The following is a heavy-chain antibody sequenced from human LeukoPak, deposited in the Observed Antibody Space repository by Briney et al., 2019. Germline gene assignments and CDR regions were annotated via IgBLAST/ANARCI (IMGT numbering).Heavy chain of an antibody. V-gene: IGHV4-61*01. D-gene: IGHD3-22*01. CDR1: GGSVSSGSYY. CDR3: ARTQLDYYDSSGYPYWFDP. Sequence: SETLSLTCTVSGGSVSSGSYYWSWIRQPPGKGLEWIGYIYYSGSTNYNPSLKSRVAISVDTSKNQFSLKLSSVTAADTAVYYCARTQLDYYDSSGYPYWFDPWGQGTLVTVSS. J-gene: IGHJ5*02. CDR2: IYYSGST.